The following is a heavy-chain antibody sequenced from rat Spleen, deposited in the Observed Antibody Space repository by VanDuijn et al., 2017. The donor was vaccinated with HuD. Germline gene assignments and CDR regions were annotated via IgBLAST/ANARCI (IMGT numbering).Heavy chain of an antibody. CDR3: VRGSAFFDY. Sequence: QVQLKESGPGLVQPSQTLSLTCTVSGFSLTSYTVSWVRQPPGKGLEWIAAISSGGSTYYNSALKSRLSISRDTSKSQVFLKMNSLQTEDSAIYFCVRGSAFFDYWGQGVMVTVSS. CDR1: GFSLTSYT. CDR2: ISSGGST. J-gene: IGHJ2*01. D-gene: IGHD3-3*01. V-gene: IGHV2-6*01.